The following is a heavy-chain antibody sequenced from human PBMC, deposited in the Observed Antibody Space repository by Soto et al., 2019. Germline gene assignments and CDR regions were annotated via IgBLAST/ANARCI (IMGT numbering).Heavy chain of an antibody. CDR3: ARDSSSSGYYYGMDV. CDR2: VSGYSGHS. D-gene: IGHD6-6*01. Sequence: QVHLVQSGAEVKKPGASVKVSCKASNETLTTYGISWVRQAPGQGLEWMGWVSGYSGHSSSAQEFQDRVIMTTDTSTNTAYMELRSLTSDDSAVYFCARDSSSSGYYYGMDVWGQGTTVIVSS. CDR1: NETLTTYG. J-gene: IGHJ6*02. V-gene: IGHV1-18*01.